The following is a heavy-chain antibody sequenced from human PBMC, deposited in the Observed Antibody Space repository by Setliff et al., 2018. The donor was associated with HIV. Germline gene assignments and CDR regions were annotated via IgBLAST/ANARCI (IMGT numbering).Heavy chain of an antibody. CDR1: GYSISSGYY. D-gene: IGHD3-16*01. CDR3: ARIKIAFGGVTASDI. V-gene: IGHV4-38-2*02. CDR2: IYHSGST. J-gene: IGHJ3*02. Sequence: PSETLSLTCTVSGYSISSGYYWGWIRQPPGRGLEWIGNIYHSGSTYYNPSLKSRAIISADTSNNQFSLNLSSVTAADTAVYYCARIKIAFGGVTASDIWGQGTMVTVSS.